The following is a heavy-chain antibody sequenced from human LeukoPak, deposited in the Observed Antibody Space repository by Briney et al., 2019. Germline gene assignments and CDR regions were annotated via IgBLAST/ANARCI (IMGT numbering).Heavy chain of an antibody. CDR1: NGSISNYH. D-gene: IGHD6-13*01. CDR2: ILTSGTT. CDR3: ARSRYSSSWYTVGGYYYMDV. J-gene: IGHJ6*03. Sequence: PSETLSLTCTVSNGSISNYHWSWVRQPPGKGLEWIGYILTSGTTNYNPSLKSRLTISVDTSKNQFSLKLSSVTAADTAVYYCARSRYSSSWYTVGGYYYMDVWGKGTTVTVSS. V-gene: IGHV4-4*09.